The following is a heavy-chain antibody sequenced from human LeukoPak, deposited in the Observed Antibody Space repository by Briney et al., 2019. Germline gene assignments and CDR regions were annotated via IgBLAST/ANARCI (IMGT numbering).Heavy chain of an antibody. CDR2: IYPGDSDT. J-gene: IGHJ3*02. D-gene: IGHD6-13*01. CDR1: GYSFTSYW. CDR3: ARQSLYSSSWPSDAFDI. Sequence: GESLKISCKGSGYSFTSYWIGWVRPMPGKGLEWMGIIYPGDSDTRYSPSFQGQVTISADKSISTAYLQWSSLKASDTAMYYCARQSLYSSSWPSDAFDIWGQGTMVTVSS. V-gene: IGHV5-51*01.